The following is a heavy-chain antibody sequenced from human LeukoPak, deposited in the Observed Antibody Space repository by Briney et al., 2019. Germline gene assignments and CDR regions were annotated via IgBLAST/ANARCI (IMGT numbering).Heavy chain of an antibody. D-gene: IGHD3-22*01. V-gene: IGHV1-8*01. CDR3: ATNTHYDSSGYYPVGAFDM. CDR1: GNTFTIYD. J-gene: IGHJ3*02. Sequence: GASVKVSCKASGNTFTIYDINWVRQAPGQGLEWMGWMNTNSGNTGYAQKFQGRVSMTRTRNTSIITAYMELSSLRSDDTAMYYCATNTHYDSSGYYPVGAFDMWGQGTMVTVSS. CDR2: MNTNSGNT.